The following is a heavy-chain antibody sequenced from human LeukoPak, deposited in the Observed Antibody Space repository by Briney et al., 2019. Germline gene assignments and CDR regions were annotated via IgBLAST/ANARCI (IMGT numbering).Heavy chain of an antibody. V-gene: IGHV3-21*01. CDR1: GFTISSYS. CDR3: ARLKGSGSYSFDY. D-gene: IGHD3-10*01. J-gene: IGHJ4*02. CDR2: ISSSSSYI. Sequence: PGGSLRLSCAASGFTISSYSINWVRQAPGKGLEWVSSISSSSSYIYHADSVKGRFTISRDNAKNSLYLQMNSLRAEDTAVYYCARLKGSGSYSFDYWGQGTLVTVSS.